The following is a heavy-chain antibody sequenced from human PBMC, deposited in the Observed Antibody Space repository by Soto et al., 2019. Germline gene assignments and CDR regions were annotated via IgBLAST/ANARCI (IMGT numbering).Heavy chain of an antibody. J-gene: IGHJ6*02. CDR2: IIPIFGTA. CDR1: GGTFSSYA. CDR3: ARVQGYCSSTSCYTGMDV. D-gene: IGHD2-2*02. V-gene: IGHV1-69*13. Sequence: SVKVSCKGTGGTFSSYAISWVRQAPGQGLEWMGGIIPIFGTANYAQKFQGRVTITADESTSTAYMELSSLRSEDTAVYYCARVQGYCSSTSCYTGMDVWGQGPTVTVSS.